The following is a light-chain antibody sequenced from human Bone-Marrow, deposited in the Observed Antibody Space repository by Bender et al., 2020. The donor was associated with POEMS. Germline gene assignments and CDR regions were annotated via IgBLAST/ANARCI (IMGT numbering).Light chain of an antibody. CDR3: SSYAGRNPVI. CDR1: SSDIGGYFY. J-gene: IGLJ2*01. Sequence: QSALTQPPSASGSPGQSVTISCTGTSSDIGGYFYVSWYQERPGKAPKLLIYEVDQRPSGVPDRFSGSKSGDRASLTVSGLQAEDEGVYYCSSYAGRNPVIFGGGTKLTVL. CDR2: EVD. V-gene: IGLV2-8*01.